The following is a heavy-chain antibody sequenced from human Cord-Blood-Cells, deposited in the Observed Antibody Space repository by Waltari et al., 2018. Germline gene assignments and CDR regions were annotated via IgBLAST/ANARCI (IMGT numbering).Heavy chain of an antibody. CDR3: ARLAEYSSGWYKDY. Sequence: QVQLQQWGAGLLKPSETLSLTCAVYGGSFSGYYWSWIRQPPGKGLEWIGEINHSGSTNANPSLKSVVTISVHTSKNQFSLKLSSVTAADTAVYYCARLAEYSSGWYKDYWGQGTLVTVSS. CDR2: INHSGST. J-gene: IGHJ4*02. V-gene: IGHV4-34*01. CDR1: GGSFSGYY. D-gene: IGHD6-19*01.